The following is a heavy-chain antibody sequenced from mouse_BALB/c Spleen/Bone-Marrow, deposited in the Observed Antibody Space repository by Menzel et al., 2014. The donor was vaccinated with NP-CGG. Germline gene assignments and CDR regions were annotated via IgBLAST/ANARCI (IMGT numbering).Heavy chain of an antibody. CDR2: IWADGST. CDR3: AEDGYYGGYAMDY. Sequence: VQGVESGPGLVAPSQSLSIPCTASGFSLTSFGISWFRQPPGKGLEWLGVIWADGSTNYHSALISRLSISKDNSKSQVFLKLNSLQTDDTATYYCAEDGYYGGYAMDYWGQGTSVTVSS. D-gene: IGHD2-3*01. CDR1: GFSLTSFG. J-gene: IGHJ4*01. V-gene: IGHV2-3*01.